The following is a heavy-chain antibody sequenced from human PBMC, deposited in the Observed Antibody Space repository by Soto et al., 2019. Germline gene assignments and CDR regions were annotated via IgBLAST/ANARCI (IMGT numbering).Heavy chain of an antibody. CDR3: ATDVLSFGVLIGSYYYGMDV. CDR2: ISAYNGNT. Sequence: ASVKVSCKASGYTFTSYGISWVRQAPGQGLEWMGWISAYNGNTNYAQKLQGRVTMTTDTSTSTAYMELRSLRSDDTAVYYCATDVLSFGVLIGSYYYGMDVWGQGTTVTVSS. D-gene: IGHD3-3*01. V-gene: IGHV1-18*01. CDR1: GYTFTSYG. J-gene: IGHJ6*02.